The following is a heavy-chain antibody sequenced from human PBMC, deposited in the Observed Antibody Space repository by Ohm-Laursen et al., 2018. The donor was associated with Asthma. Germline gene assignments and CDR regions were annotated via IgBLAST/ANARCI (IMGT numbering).Heavy chain of an antibody. V-gene: IGHV1-18*04. Sequence: GASVKVSCKVSGYSVTSYAFSWVRQAPGQRPEWMGWIYIANTNYAPEFRDRVTLTTDTSTNTLYMDLRSLRSDDTAVYYCVRDVVDRFDHWGQGSLVIVSS. CDR3: VRDVVDRFDH. D-gene: IGHD2-21*01. CDR2: IYIANT. J-gene: IGHJ4*02. CDR1: GYSVTSYA.